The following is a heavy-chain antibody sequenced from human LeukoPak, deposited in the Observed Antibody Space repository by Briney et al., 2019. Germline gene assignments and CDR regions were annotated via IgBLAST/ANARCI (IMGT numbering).Heavy chain of an antibody. D-gene: IGHD2-2*01. CDR1: GFTFSSYA. CDR3: AKVDCSSTSCLGDYYYYYGMDV. Sequence: GGSLRLSCAASGFTFSSYAMSWVRQAPGKGLEWVSAISGSGGSTYYADSVKGRFTISRDDSKNTLYLQMNSLRAEDTALYYCAKVDCSSTSCLGDYYYYYGMDVWGQGTTVTVSS. J-gene: IGHJ6*02. CDR2: ISGSGGST. V-gene: IGHV3-23*01.